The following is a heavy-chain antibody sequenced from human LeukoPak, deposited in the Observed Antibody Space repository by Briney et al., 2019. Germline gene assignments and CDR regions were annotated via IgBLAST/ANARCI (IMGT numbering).Heavy chain of an antibody. V-gene: IGHV3-7*03. Sequence: GGSLRLSCAVSGLTFSSSWMDWVRQAPGKGLEWVASINPDGNKKYSADSVKGRFTISRDNAENSLYLQMNSLRAEDTAVYYCAKVSGPHKYYFDYWGQGTLVTVSS. CDR2: INPDGNKK. J-gene: IGHJ4*02. CDR1: GLTFSSSW. CDR3: AKVSGPHKYYFDY.